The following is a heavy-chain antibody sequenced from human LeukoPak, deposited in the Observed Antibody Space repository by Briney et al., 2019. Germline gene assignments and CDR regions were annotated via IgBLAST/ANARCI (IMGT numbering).Heavy chain of an antibody. J-gene: IGHJ5*02. CDR3: AREVGAAAPFDP. D-gene: IGHD6-13*01. CDR1: GYSFTRYG. CDR2: ISAYNGNT. V-gene: IGHV1-18*01. Sequence: ASVKVSCKASGYSFTRYGINWVRQAPGQGLEWVGWISAYNGNTNYAQKLQGRVTMTTDTSTSTAYMELRRLRSDDTGVYYCAREVGAAAPFDPWGQGTLVTVSS.